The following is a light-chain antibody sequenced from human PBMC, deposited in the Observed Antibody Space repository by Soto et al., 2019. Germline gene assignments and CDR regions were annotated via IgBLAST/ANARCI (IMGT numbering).Light chain of an antibody. CDR2: DAS. CDR3: QQYDNIPIT. Sequence: DIQMTQSPSSLSASVGDRVTITCQASQDITNYLNWYQQKPGKAPKLLIYDASNLETGVPSRFSGSGSGTDFTFTISSPQPEDIATYYCQQYDNIPITFGQGTRLEIK. J-gene: IGKJ5*01. V-gene: IGKV1-33*01. CDR1: QDITNY.